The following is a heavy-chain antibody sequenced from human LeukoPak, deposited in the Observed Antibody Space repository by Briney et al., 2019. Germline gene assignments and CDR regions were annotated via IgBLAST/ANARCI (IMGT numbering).Heavy chain of an antibody. CDR1: GFTFSRSW. Sequence: GGSLRLSCADSGFTFSRSWMTWVRHAPGKGLEWVANINQDGNKKYYVDSVKGRFTISRDNAKNTLYLQMNSLRAEDTALYYCARVARGDYYYYYMDVWGKGTTVTVSS. CDR2: INQDGNKK. J-gene: IGHJ6*03. CDR3: ARVARGDYYYYYMDV. V-gene: IGHV3-7*01. D-gene: IGHD3-10*01.